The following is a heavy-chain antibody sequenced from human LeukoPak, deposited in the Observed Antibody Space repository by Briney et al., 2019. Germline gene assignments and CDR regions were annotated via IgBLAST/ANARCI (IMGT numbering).Heavy chain of an antibody. V-gene: IGHV3-21*01. CDR1: GFTFSSYS. CDR2: ISTTSGNI. CDR3: ARRAPSHDFDD. Sequence: GGSLRLSCAASGFTFSSYSMNWVRQTPGKGLEWVAAISTTSGNIYCADSVKGQFTISRDNAKNSLYLQMNSLRVEDTALYYCARRAPSHDFDDWGQGTLVTVSS. J-gene: IGHJ4*02.